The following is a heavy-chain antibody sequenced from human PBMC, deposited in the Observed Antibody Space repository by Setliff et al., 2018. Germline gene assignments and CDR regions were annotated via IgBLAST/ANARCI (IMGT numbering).Heavy chain of an antibody. Sequence: PSETLSLTCTASGYSISSGYYWGWIRQPPGKGLEWIGSTYHSGSTDYNPSLKSRVTISVDTSKNQFSLKLSSVTAADTAVYYCARGLVDTPMAPFDYWGQGTLVTVSS. J-gene: IGHJ4*02. V-gene: IGHV4-38-2*02. CDR3: ARGLVDTPMAPFDY. CDR1: GYSISSGYY. CDR2: TYHSGST. D-gene: IGHD5-18*01.